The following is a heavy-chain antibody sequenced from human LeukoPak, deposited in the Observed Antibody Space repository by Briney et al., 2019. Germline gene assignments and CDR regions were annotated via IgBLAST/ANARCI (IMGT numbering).Heavy chain of an antibody. Sequence: GGPLRLSCAASGFTFSSYWMHWVRQAPGKGLVCVSRIKSDGSSTSYADSVKGRFTISRDDAKNTLYLQMNSLRAEDTAVYYCARAYNSHFDYWGQGALVTVSS. D-gene: IGHD1-1*01. V-gene: IGHV3-74*01. CDR1: GFTFSSYW. J-gene: IGHJ4*02. CDR2: IKSDGSST. CDR3: ARAYNSHFDY.